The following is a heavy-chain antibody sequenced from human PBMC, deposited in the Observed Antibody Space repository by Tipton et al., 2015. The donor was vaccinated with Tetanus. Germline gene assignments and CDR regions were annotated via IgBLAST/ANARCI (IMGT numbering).Heavy chain of an antibody. D-gene: IGHD1-26*01. CDR1: GASLRGGDYH. Sequence: GLVKPSETLSLTCSVSGASLRGGDYHWSWIRQPPGKGLEWLAYISGSGTSNSNYYLKSRITMTHDTSRNQFSLKLTAVTAADTAVYYCARDSGHLVGAPRPQNTIDYWGQGTLVTVSS. CDR3: ARDSGHLVGAPRPQNTIDY. CDR2: ISGSGTS. J-gene: IGHJ4*02. V-gene: IGHV4-61*08.